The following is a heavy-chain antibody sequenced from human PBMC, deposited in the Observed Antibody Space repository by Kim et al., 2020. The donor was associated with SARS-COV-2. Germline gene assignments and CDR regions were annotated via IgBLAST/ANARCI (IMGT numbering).Heavy chain of an antibody. Sequence: GGSLRLSCAASGFTFSSYAMHWVRQAPGKGLEWVAVISYDGSNKYYADSVKGRFTISRDNSKNTLYLQMNSLRAEDTAVYYCGDVAPLAYGMDVWGQGTTVTVSS. CDR2: ISYDGSNK. J-gene: IGHJ6*02. CDR1: GFTFSSYA. D-gene: IGHD2-15*01. CDR3: GDVAPLAYGMDV. V-gene: IGHV3-30*04.